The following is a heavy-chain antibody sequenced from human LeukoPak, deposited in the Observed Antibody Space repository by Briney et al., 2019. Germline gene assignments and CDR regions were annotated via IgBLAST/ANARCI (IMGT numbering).Heavy chain of an antibody. J-gene: IGHJ3*02. V-gene: IGHV3-21*01. CDR2: ISSSSSYI. CDR3: ARDLSYSGGDAMGDI. Sequence: GGSLRLSCAASGFTFSSYNMNWVRQAPGKGLEWVSSISSSSSYIYYADSVKGRFTISRDNAKNSLYLQMNSLRAEDTAVYYCARDLSYSGGDAMGDIWGQGTMDTVSS. CDR1: GFTFSSYN. D-gene: IGHD2-21*01.